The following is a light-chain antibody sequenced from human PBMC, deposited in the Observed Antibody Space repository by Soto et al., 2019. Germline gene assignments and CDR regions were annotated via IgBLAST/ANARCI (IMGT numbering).Light chain of an antibody. J-gene: IGLJ1*01. CDR1: SSDVGGYNY. CDR3: TSYAGCNNV. V-gene: IGLV2-8*01. Sequence: QSALTQPPSASGSPGQSVTISCTGTSSDVGGYNYVSWYQQHPGKVPKLMVYEVNKQPSGVPDRFSGSKSCNTASLTVSGLQAEDKADYYCTSYAGCNNVCGTGTKLTVL. CDR2: EVN.